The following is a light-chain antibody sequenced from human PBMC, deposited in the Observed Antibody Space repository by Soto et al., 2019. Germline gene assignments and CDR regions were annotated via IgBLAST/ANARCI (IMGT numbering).Light chain of an antibody. CDR2: DVS. Sequence: QSALTQPRSVSGSPGQSVTISCTGTSSDVGGYIYVSWYQQHPGKAPKLMMFDVSKRPSGVPDRFSGSKSDNTASLTISGLQTEDEADYFCCSYAGNYTYGFGTGTQLTGL. CDR1: SSDVGGYIY. J-gene: IGLJ1*01. V-gene: IGLV2-11*01. CDR3: CSYAGNYTYG.